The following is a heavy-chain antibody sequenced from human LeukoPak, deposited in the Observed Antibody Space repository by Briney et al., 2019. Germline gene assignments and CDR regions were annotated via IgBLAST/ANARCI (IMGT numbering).Heavy chain of an antibody. CDR2: TFPGDSET. J-gene: IGHJ4*02. D-gene: IGHD1/OR15-1a*01. CDR3: ATSESQTKFDY. Sequence: GESLKISCQGSGYSFTTYWIGWVRQMPGKGLEWMGITFPGDSETIYSPSFQGQVTISADKSINTAYLQWSSLKASDTAMYYCATSESQTKFDYWGQGTLVTASS. CDR1: GYSFTTYW. V-gene: IGHV5-51*01.